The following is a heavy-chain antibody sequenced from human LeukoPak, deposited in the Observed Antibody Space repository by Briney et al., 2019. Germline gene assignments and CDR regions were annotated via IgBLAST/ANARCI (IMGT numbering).Heavy chain of an antibody. CDR1: GGSISSGDYY. V-gene: IGHV4-30-4*01. D-gene: IGHD3-10*01. CDR3: ARGTMVRGARDRLFYYYGMDV. J-gene: IGHJ6*02. Sequence: SETLSLTCTVSGGSISSGDYYWSWIRQPPGKGLEWIGYIYYSGSTYYNPSLKSRVTISVDTSKNQFSLKPSSVTAADTAVYYCARGTMVRGARDRLFYYYGMDVWGQGTTVTVSS. CDR2: IYYSGST.